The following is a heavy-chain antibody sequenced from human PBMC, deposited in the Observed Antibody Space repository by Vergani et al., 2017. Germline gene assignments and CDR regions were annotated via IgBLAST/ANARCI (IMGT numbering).Heavy chain of an antibody. CDR3: ARASSGYYFLVRY. V-gene: IGHV4-59*01. CDR2: IYYSGST. J-gene: IGHJ4*02. D-gene: IGHD3-22*01. Sequence: QVQLQESGPGLVKPSETLSLTCTVSGGSISSYYWSWIRQPPGKGLEWIGYIYYSGSTNYNPSLKSRVTISADTSKNQFSLKLSSVTAADTAVYYCARASSGYYFLVRYWGQGTLVTVSS. CDR1: GGSISSYY.